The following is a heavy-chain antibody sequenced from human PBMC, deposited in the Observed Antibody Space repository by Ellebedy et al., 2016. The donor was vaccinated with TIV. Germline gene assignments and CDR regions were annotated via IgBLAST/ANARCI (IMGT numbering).Heavy chain of an antibody. Sequence: PGGSLRLSCAASGFTFSSYWMGWVRQAPGKGLEWVANIYQDGSDQYYVDSVKGRFTISRDNANELLFLQMNSLRVEDTAVYYCARRGSYGDYAVQVNSWFDRWGQGTLVTVSS. CDR1: GFTFSSYW. V-gene: IGHV3-7*01. CDR2: IYQDGSDQ. D-gene: IGHD4-17*01. CDR3: ARRGSYGDYAVQVNSWFDR. J-gene: IGHJ5*02.